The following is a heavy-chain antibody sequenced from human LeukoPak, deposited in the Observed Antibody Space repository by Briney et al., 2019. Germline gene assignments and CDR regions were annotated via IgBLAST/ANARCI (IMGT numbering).Heavy chain of an antibody. D-gene: IGHD3-10*01. V-gene: IGHV1-2*02. J-gene: IGHJ4*02. CDR2: SNPNSGGS. CDR3: ARARDYYGSGSYRFYFDS. Sequence: SVKVSCKASGYTXTGYYMNWVRQAPGQGLEWMGWSNPNSGGSNYAQKFHGRVTMTRDTSISTVYMELSRLRSDDTAVYYCARARDYYGSGSYRFYFDSWGQGTLVTVSS. CDR1: GYTXTGYY.